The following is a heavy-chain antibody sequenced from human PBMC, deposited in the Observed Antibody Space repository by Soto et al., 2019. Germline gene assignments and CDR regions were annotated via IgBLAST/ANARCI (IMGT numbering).Heavy chain of an antibody. CDR1: GFTFDDYT. J-gene: IGHJ4*02. CDR2: VTWNSGFT. D-gene: IGHD2-2*01. V-gene: IGHV3-9*01. Sequence: EVQLVESGGGLVQPGRSLRLSCAASGFTFDDYTMHWVRQAPGKGLEWVSGVTWNSGFTAYADSVKGRFTISRDNAKNSLYRQMISLRPEDTALYSCVRGYCSSTTCPAAMFYFDYWGQGALVTVSS. CDR3: VRGYCSSTTCPAAMFYFDY.